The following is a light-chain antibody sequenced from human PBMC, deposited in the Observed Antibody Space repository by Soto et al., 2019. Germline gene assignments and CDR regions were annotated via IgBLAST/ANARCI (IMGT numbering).Light chain of an antibody. CDR2: GAS. Sequence: EIVLTQSPGTLSLSPGERATLSCRASQSVDSSYLAWYQQKPGQAPMLLIYGASSRSTSIPDRFSGSGSGTDFTLTISRLEPEDFAVYYCQQFGSPFTFGPGTKVDIK. J-gene: IGKJ3*01. CDR1: QSVDSSY. CDR3: QQFGSPFT. V-gene: IGKV3-20*01.